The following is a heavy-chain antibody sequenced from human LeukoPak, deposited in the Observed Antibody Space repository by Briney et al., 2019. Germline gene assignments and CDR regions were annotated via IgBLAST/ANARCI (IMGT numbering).Heavy chain of an antibody. Sequence: ASVTVSCKASGYTFTSYGISWVRQAPGQGLEWMGWISAYNGNTNYAQKLQGRVTMTTDTATSTAYMELRSLRSDDTAVYYCATSGYCSGGSCYRLDYWGQGTLVTVSS. J-gene: IGHJ4*02. V-gene: IGHV1-18*01. D-gene: IGHD2-15*01. CDR3: ATSGYCSGGSCYRLDY. CDR2: ISAYNGNT. CDR1: GYTFTSYG.